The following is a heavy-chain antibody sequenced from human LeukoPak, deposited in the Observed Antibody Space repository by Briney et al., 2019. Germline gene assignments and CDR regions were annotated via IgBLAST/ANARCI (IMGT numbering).Heavy chain of an antibody. CDR1: SFIFSSYE. Sequence: PGGALRLACAAYSFIFSSYEMNWVRQAPGKVLEWVSYITTSGTTFYADPGKGRFTKSQDNRKRALFLQRNNLGADDPAIYYCAGGYSYGYDHWGQGTLVTVSS. CDR3: AGGYSYGYDH. CDR2: ITTSGTT. J-gene: IGHJ4*02. V-gene: IGHV3-48*03. D-gene: IGHD5-18*01.